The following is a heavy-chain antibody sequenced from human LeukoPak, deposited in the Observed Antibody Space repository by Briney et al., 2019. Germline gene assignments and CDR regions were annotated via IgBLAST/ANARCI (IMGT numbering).Heavy chain of an antibody. CDR2: ITSSSTYV. D-gene: IGHD3-22*01. J-gene: IGHJ4*02. Sequence: GGSLRLSCEASEFTFSNYNMNWVRQAPGQRLEWVSSITSSSTYVFYADSVKGRFTISRDNAQNSLYLQMNSLRAEDTAVYYCAKAAYDSSGSWYYFDYWGQGTLVTVSS. CDR1: EFTFSNYN. CDR3: AKAAYDSSGSWYYFDY. V-gene: IGHV3-21*01.